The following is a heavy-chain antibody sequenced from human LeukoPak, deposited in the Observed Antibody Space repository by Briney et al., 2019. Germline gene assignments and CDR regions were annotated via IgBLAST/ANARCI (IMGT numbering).Heavy chain of an antibody. V-gene: IGHV4-61*08. CDR2: IHNSGST. D-gene: IGHD2-2*01. J-gene: IGHJ5*02. Sequence: SETLSLTCTVSGDSISTGGYYWSWIRQPPGKGLEWIGNIHNSGSTNYNPSLRSRVTISVDTAKNQFSLRLKSVTAADTAVYFCGRESFGGHCSRTGCFQYTWVDPWGQGSLVTVSS. CDR3: GRESFGGHCSRTGCFQYTWVDP. CDR1: GDSISTGGYY.